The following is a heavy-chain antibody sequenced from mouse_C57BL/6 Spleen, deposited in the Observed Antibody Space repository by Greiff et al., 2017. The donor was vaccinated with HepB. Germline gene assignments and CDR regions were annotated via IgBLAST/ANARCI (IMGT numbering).Heavy chain of an antibody. CDR1: GFSLTSYA. J-gene: IGHJ2*01. D-gene: IGHD1-1*01. V-gene: IGHV2-9-1*01. CDR2: IWTGGGT. CDR3: ARKGYYGSSFHFDY. Sequence: VKLMESGPGLVAPSQSLSITCTVSGFSLTSYAISWVRQPPGKGLEWLGVIWTGGGTNYNSALKSRLSISKVNSKSQVFLKMNSLQTDDTARYYCARKGYYGSSFHFDYWGQGTTLTVSS.